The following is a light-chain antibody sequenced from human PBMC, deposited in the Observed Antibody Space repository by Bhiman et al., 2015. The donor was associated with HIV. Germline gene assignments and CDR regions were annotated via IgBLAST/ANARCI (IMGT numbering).Light chain of an antibody. CDR2: QDN. CDR1: KLGNRY. Sequence: SYELTQPPSVSVSPGQTARLTCSGDKLGNRYACWYQQKPGQSPVLVIYQDNKRPSGIPERFSGSNSGNSATLTISGTQAVDEADYYCQAWDSGTAVFGAGTKVTVL. CDR3: QAWDSGTAV. J-gene: IGLJ1*01. V-gene: IGLV3-1*01.